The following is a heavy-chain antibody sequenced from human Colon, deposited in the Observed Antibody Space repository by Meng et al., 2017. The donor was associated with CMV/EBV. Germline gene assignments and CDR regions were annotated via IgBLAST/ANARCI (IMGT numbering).Heavy chain of an antibody. CDR2: IYYSGST. CDR1: GGASRSGGYD. J-gene: IGHJ4*02. CDR3: ARARSVQWPGEFDY. D-gene: IGHD3-10*01. V-gene: IGHV4-39*01. Sequence: VAGGASRSGGYDWGWIRQPPGKGLEWIGTIYYSGSTYFNPSLESRVTMSVDTSKNQFSLNLNSVTAADTAVYYCARARSVQWPGEFDYWGQGTLVTVPQ.